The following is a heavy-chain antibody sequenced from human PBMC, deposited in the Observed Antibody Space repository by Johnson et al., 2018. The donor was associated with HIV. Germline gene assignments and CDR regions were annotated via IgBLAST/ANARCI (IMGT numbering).Heavy chain of an antibody. Sequence: VQLVESGGGLVQPGGSLRLSCEASGFSFSSYAMHWVRQAPGQGLEYVSAISRDGVNTFSADSVTGRFTIFRDNSKSTLYLQMGSLRPEDMGIYYCAIPYYCDSGTYRWGQGTMVTVSS. J-gene: IGHJ3*01. V-gene: IGHV3-64*07. CDR3: AIPYYCDSGTYR. CDR2: ISRDGVNT. CDR1: GFSFSSYA. D-gene: IGHD3-22*01.